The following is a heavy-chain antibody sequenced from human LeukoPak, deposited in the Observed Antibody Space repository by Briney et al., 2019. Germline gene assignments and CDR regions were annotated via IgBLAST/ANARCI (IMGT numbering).Heavy chain of an antibody. CDR2: IRSKANNYAT. J-gene: IGHJ4*02. CDR1: GFIFSGSA. V-gene: IGHV3-73*01. Sequence: GGSLKLSCAASGFIFSGSAMHWVRQASGKGLEWVGRIRSKANNYATAYAASVKGRFTISRDDSKNTAYLEMNSLKTEDTAVYFCTSSAKAVTGTLDDYWGRGTLVTVSS. CDR3: TSSAKAVTGTLDDY. D-gene: IGHD6-19*01.